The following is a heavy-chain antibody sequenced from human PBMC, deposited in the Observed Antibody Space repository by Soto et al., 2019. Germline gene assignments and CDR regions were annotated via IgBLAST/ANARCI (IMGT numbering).Heavy chain of an antibody. CDR3: AKDTRYGDYVRWFDS. D-gene: IGHD4-17*01. Sequence: EVHLLESGGGLVQPGGSLRLSCTASGFTFSSYAMTWVRQAPGRGLEGVSGITASGGRTYYADSVKGRFTISRDNSKNTLYLQMNSLRAEAPALYYCAKDTRYGDYVRWFDSWGQGTLVTVSS. V-gene: IGHV3-23*01. J-gene: IGHJ5*01. CDR1: GFTFSSYA. CDR2: ITASGGRT.